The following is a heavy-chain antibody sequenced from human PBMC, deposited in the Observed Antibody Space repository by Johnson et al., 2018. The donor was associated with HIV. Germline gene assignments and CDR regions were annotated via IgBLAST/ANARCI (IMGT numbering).Heavy chain of an antibody. CDR2: IWYDGNNK. CDR1: GFTITTYG. J-gene: IGHJ3*02. V-gene: IGHV3-33*01. CDR3: TRTDDAYHYDTFGYIDAFYI. Sequence: VQLVESGGGVVQPGRSLRLSCVASGFTITTYGMHWVRQAPGKGLEWVAVIWYDGNNKYYADSVKGRFTISRDDSKNMTYLQMNSLKTEDTAVYYCTRTDDAYHYDTFGYIDAFYIWGQGTMVTVSS. D-gene: IGHD3-22*01.